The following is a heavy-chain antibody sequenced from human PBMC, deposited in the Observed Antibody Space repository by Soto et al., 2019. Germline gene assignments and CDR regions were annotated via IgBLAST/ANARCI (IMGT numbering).Heavy chain of an antibody. CDR3: AALVGATPPHYYGMDV. Sequence: ASVKVSCKASGFTFTSSAVQWVRQARGQRLEWIGWIVVGSGNTNYAQKFQERVTITRDMSTSTAYMELSSLRSEDTAVYYCAALVGATPPHYYGMDVWGQGTTVIVSS. CDR1: GFTFTSSA. J-gene: IGHJ6*02. D-gene: IGHD1-26*01. V-gene: IGHV1-58*01. CDR2: IVVGSGNT.